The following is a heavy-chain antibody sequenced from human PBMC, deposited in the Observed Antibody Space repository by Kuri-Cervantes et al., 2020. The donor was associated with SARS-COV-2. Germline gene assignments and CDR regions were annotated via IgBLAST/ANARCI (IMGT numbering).Heavy chain of an antibody. CDR3: ARGYQLPAMFYYGMDV. D-gene: IGHD2-2*01. Sequence: GESLKISCAASGFTFSDYYMSWIRQAPGKGLEWVSYINSSSSYTNYADSVKGRFTISRDNAKNSLYLQMNSLRAEDTAVYYCARGYQLPAMFYYGMDVWGQGTTVTVSS. J-gene: IGHJ6*02. V-gene: IGHV3-11*06. CDR1: GFTFSDYY. CDR2: INSSSSYT.